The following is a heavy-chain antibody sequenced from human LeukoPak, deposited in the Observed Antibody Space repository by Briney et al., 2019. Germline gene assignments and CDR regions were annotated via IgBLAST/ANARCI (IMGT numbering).Heavy chain of an antibody. Sequence: ASLKVSCKASGYTFTAYYMHWMRQAPGQGLEWMGWINPNGGGTDSAQKFQGRVTMTRDTSISTACMELSRLRSDATAVYYCTRALRLGELSSNYYWGQGTLVTVSS. CDR3: TRALRLGELSSNYY. CDR1: GYTFTAYY. D-gene: IGHD3-16*02. CDR2: INPNGGGT. J-gene: IGHJ4*02. V-gene: IGHV1-2*02.